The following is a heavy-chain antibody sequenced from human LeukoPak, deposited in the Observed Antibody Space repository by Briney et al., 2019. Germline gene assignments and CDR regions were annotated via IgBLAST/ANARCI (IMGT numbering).Heavy chain of an antibody. Sequence: ETLSLTCTVSGGSISSYYWSWVRQAPGKGLEWVSAISGSGGSTYYADSVKGRFTISRDNSKNTLYLQMNSLRAEDTAVYYCAKDSWAGAGGYFDYWGQGTLVTVSS. CDR1: GGSISSYY. CDR3: AKDSWAGAGGYFDY. CDR2: ISGSGGST. J-gene: IGHJ4*02. V-gene: IGHV3-23*01. D-gene: IGHD3-16*01.